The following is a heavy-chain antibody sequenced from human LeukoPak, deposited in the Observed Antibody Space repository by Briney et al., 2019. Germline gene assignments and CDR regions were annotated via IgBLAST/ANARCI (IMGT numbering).Heavy chain of an antibody. Sequence: PGGSLRLSCAASGFTFSSYAMSWVRQAPGKGLEWVSAISGSGGSTYYADSVKGRFTISRDNSKNTLYLQMNSLRAEDTAVYYCAGAPVDGDYVVWYFDLWGRGTLVTVSS. CDR3: AGAPVDGDYVVWYFDL. D-gene: IGHD4-17*01. V-gene: IGHV3-23*01. CDR1: GFTFSSYA. J-gene: IGHJ2*01. CDR2: ISGSGGST.